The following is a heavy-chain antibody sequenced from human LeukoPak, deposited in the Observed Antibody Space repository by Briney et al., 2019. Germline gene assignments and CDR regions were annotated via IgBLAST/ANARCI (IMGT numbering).Heavy chain of an antibody. CDR3: ASDIIASDAFDI. CDR2: INPDSGGT. D-gene: IGHD6-13*01. Sequence: ASVKVCCKASGYTFTGYYMHWVRQAPGQGLEWMGWINPDSGGTNYAQKFQGRVTMTRDTSISTAYMELSRLRSDDTAVYYCASDIIASDAFDIWGQGTMVTVSS. J-gene: IGHJ3*02. CDR1: GYTFTGYY. V-gene: IGHV1-2*02.